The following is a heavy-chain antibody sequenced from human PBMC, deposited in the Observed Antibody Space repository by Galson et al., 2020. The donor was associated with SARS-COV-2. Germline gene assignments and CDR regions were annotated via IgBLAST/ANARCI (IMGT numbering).Heavy chain of an antibody. Sequence: GESLKISCAASGFTFSSYDMHWVRQATGKGLEWVSAIGTAGDTYYPGSVKGRFTISRENSKNTLYLQMNSLRAEDTAVYYCARGANWFDPWGQGTLVTVSS. J-gene: IGHJ5*02. CDR1: GFTFSSYD. V-gene: IGHV3-13*01. CDR3: ARGANWFDP. CDR2: IGTAGDT.